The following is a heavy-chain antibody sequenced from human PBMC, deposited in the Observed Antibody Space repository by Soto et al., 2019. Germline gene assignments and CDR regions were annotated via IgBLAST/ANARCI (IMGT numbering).Heavy chain of an antibody. CDR3: TTPPRYCSSTSCSTFDY. CDR1: GFTFSNAW. J-gene: IGHJ4*02. D-gene: IGHD2-2*01. CDR2: IKSKTDGGTT. V-gene: IGHV3-15*01. Sequence: TGGSLRLSCAASGFTFSNAWMSWVRQAPGKGLEWVGRIKSKTDGGTTDYAAPVKGRFTISRDDSKNTLYLQMNSLKTEDTAVYFCTTPPRYCSSTSCSTFDYWGQGTLVTVSS.